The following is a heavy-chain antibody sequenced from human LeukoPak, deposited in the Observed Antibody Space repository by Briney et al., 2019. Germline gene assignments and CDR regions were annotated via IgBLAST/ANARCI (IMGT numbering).Heavy chain of an antibody. J-gene: IGHJ4*02. D-gene: IGHD6-13*01. CDR2: INHSGST. V-gene: IGHV4-34*01. Sequence: SETLSLTCAVYGGSFSGYYWSWIRQPPGKGLEWIGEINHSGSTNYNPSLKSRVTISVDTSKNQFSLKLSSVTAADTAVYYCARGRSSSWYRKSDPDYWGQGTLVTVSS. CDR1: GGSFSGYY. CDR3: ARGRSSSWYRKSDPDY.